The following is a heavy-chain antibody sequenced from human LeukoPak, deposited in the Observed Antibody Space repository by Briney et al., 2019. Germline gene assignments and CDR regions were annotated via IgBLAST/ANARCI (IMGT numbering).Heavy chain of an antibody. D-gene: IGHD6-13*01. Sequence: GGSLRLSCAASGFTLSIYAMHWVRQTPGKGLEWVAITSYDGNDEHYTDSVKGRFTISRDNSMNTLYLQMNSLRSEDTAVYCCARSNSSSWHLFDYWGQGTLVTVSS. CDR2: TSYDGNDE. CDR1: GFTLSIYA. V-gene: IGHV3-30-3*01. J-gene: IGHJ4*02. CDR3: ARSNSSSWHLFDY.